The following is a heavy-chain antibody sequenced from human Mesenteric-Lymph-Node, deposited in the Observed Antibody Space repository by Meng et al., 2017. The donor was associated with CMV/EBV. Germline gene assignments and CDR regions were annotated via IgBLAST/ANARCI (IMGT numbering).Heavy chain of an antibody. Sequence: FSAYYWSWIRQPPGKGLELIGEINHSGSTNYNPSLKSRVTISVDTSKNQFSLKLSSVTAADTALYYCARGRQYYGSGSYPPWAFYFDYWGQGTLVTVSS. V-gene: IGHV4-34*01. D-gene: IGHD3-10*01. CDR3: ARGRQYYGSGSYPPWAFYFDY. CDR2: INHSGST. CDR1: FSAYY. J-gene: IGHJ4*02.